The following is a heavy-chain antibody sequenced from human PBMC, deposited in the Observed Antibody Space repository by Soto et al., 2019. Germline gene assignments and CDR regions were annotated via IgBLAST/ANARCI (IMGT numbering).Heavy chain of an antibody. CDR2: ISSRSNTT. CDR1: GFTFTSYS. D-gene: IGHD3-16*01. J-gene: IGHJ4*02. CDR3: VRDRLGYFDY. Sequence: GGSLRLSCAASGFTFTSYSINWVRQAPGKGLEWVSFISSRSNTTYYADSVKGRFTVSRDNAKNSVDLQMNSLRAEDTAVYYCVRDRLGYFDYWGQGTLVTVSS. V-gene: IGHV3-48*01.